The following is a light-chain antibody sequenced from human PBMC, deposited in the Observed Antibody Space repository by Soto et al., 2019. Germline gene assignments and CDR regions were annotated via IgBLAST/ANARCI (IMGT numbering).Light chain of an antibody. J-gene: IGLJ3*02. CDR2: DVT. Sequence: QSALTQPRSVSGSPGQSVTISCTGTSSDVGGYDYVSWFQHHPGKVPKLMIYDVTKRPSGVPDRFSASKSGNMASLTISGLQAEDEADYYCCSYGGYFWVFGGGTKLTVL. CDR3: CSYGGYFWV. CDR1: SSDVGGYDY. V-gene: IGLV2-11*01.